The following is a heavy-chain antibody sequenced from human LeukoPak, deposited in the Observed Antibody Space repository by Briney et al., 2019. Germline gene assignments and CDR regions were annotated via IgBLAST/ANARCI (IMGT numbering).Heavy chain of an antibody. V-gene: IGHV4-34*01. J-gene: IGHJ4*02. Sequence: PSETLSLTCAVYGGSFSGYYWSWIRQPPGKGLEWIGEINHSGSTNYNPSLKSRVTISVDTSKNQFSLKLSSVTAADTAVYYCARGPAIAAAGRFDYWGQGTLVTVSS. CDR3: ARGPAIAAAGRFDY. D-gene: IGHD6-13*01. CDR1: GGSFSGYY. CDR2: INHSGST.